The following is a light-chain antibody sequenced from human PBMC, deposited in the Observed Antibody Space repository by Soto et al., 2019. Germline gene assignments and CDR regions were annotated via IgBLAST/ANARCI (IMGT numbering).Light chain of an antibody. CDR2: GAS. CDR1: QSVSTRY. V-gene: IGKV3-20*01. Sequence: ESMLTQSPGTLSLSPGERATLSCRASQSVSTRYLAWYQQKPGQAPRLLIYGASIRATGIPDRFSGSGSGTDFTLTISSLEPEDFAVYDCQQFGSSPPAFTFGQGTKLEI. J-gene: IGKJ2*01. CDR3: QQFGSSPPAFT.